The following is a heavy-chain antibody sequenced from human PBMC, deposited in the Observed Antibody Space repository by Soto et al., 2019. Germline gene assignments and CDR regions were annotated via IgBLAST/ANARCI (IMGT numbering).Heavy chain of an antibody. J-gene: IGHJ3*02. D-gene: IGHD1-20*01. CDR1: GFTFDDYA. Sequence: EVQLVESGGGLVQPGRSLRLSCAASGFTFDDYAMHWVRQAPGKGLEWVSGISWNSGSIGYADSVKGRFTISRDNAKNSLYLQMNHLRAEDTALYYCANDMQRYNWNEASDAFAIWGQGSMVSVSS. CDR2: ISWNSGSI. V-gene: IGHV3-9*01. CDR3: ANDMQRYNWNEASDAFAI.